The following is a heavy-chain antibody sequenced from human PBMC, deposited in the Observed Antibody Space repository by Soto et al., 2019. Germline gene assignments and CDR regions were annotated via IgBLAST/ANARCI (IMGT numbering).Heavy chain of an antibody. D-gene: IGHD6-6*01. V-gene: IGHV3-49*04. CDR1: GFTCGDYA. CDR3: TTSIALPGTFAY. CDR2: IRSKAYGGTT. J-gene: IGHJ4*02. Sequence: PGGSLRLSCTASGFTCGDYAMSWVRQAPGKGLEWVGFIRSKAYGGTTEYAASVKGRFTISRDDSKSIAYLQMNSLKTEDTAVYYCTTSIALPGTFAYRAQGTLVTVYS.